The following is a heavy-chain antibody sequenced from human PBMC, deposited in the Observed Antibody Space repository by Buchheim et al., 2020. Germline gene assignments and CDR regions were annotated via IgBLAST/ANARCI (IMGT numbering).Heavy chain of an antibody. D-gene: IGHD4-23*01. V-gene: IGHV3-30*18. Sequence: QVQLVESGGGVVQPGRSLRLSCAASGFIFYGYGMHWVRQAPGKGLEWVALISFDGSNKNYADSVKGRFTISRDNSKNTLYLQMNSLRVEDTAVYYCAKDYGGTPFDYWGQGTL. CDR3: AKDYGGTPFDY. CDR1: GFIFYGYG. J-gene: IGHJ4*02. CDR2: ISFDGSNK.